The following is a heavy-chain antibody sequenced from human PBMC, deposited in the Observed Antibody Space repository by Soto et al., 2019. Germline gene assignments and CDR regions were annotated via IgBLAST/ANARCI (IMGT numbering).Heavy chain of an antibody. V-gene: IGHV1-18*04. J-gene: IGHJ4*02. CDR2: ITPYNGNA. CDR3: ARARMYSGAYHDY. D-gene: IGHD1-26*01. CDR1: GYTFSNFG. Sequence: QVQLVQSGPEVESPGASVKVSCKASGYTFSNFGINWVRQAPGQGLEWMGWITPYNGNANYAQKHQDRLTITTDTCTNTAYLELRSLRSDDTAVYFCARARMYSGAYHDYWGQGTLVTVSS.